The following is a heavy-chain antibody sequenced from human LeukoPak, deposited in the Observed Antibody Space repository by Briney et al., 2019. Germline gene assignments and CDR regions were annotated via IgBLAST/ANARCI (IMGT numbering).Heavy chain of an antibody. D-gene: IGHD3-22*01. CDR2: INPNSGGT. V-gene: IGHV1-2*06. CDR1: GYTFTGYD. J-gene: IGHJ5*02. Sequence: ASVKVSCKASGYTFTGYDMHWVRQAPGQGLEWMGRINPNSGGTNYAQKFQGRVTMTRDTSISTAYMELSRLRSDDTAVYYCARVGLPLYYYDSSGYYPPGNWFDPWGQGTLVTVSS. CDR3: ARVGLPLYYYDSSGYYPPGNWFDP.